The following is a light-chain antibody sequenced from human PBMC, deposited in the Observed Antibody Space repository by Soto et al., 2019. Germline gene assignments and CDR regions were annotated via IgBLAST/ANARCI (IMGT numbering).Light chain of an antibody. J-gene: IGKJ2*01. CDR3: QQSFSAPYT. V-gene: IGKV1-39*01. CDR1: QSIFNY. Sequence: DIQMTQSPSSLSASVGDRVTITCRASQSIFNYLNWYQQKPGKAPKLLIYAASSLQSGVPSRFTGSGSGTDFTLTISSLQPEDFATYYCQQSFSAPYTFGQGTKLEIK. CDR2: AAS.